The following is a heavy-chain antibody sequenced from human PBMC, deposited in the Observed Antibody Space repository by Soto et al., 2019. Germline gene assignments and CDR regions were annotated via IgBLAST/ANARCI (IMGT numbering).Heavy chain of an antibody. CDR2: MNAKSGDT. CDR1: GYTFSDFD. V-gene: IGHV1-8*01. D-gene: IGHD3-16*01. Sequence: DLEQSGAEVKRPGASVKVSCKASGYTFSDFDINWLRQASGQVPEWMGWMNAKSGDTFFAKRFQGKFNMTWDTSLSTAYMEVGSLTSDDTAMYYCARGNPFNYAGFAVWGKGTTVAVSS. CDR3: ARGNPFNYAGFAV. J-gene: IGHJ6*04.